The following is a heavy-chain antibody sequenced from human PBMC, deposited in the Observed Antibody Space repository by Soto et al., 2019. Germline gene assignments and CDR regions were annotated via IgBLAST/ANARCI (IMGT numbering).Heavy chain of an antibody. J-gene: IGHJ4*02. CDR2: INPDGNVG. Sequence: GGSLRLSCAASGFTFSSYAMCWFRQAPGKGLEWVANINPDGNVGTYVDSVRGRFTTSRDNAKNSLYLQMNSLRADDTAVYFCAGWGGHDYNYWGQGIMVTVSS. CDR3: AGWGGHDYNY. V-gene: IGHV3-7*03. CDR1: GFTFSSYA. D-gene: IGHD4-4*01.